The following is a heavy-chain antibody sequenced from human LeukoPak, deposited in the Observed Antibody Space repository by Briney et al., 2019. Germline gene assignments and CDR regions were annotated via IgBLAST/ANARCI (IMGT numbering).Heavy chain of an antibody. Sequence: SVKVSCKASGGTFSSYAISWVRQAPGQGLEWMGGIIPIFGTANYAQKFQGRVTITADESTSTAYMELSSLRSEDTAVYYCARDYGGKYYFDYWGQGTLVTVSS. CDR2: IIPIFGTA. CDR3: ARDYGGKYYFDY. V-gene: IGHV1-69*13. CDR1: GGTFSSYA. J-gene: IGHJ4*02. D-gene: IGHD4-23*01.